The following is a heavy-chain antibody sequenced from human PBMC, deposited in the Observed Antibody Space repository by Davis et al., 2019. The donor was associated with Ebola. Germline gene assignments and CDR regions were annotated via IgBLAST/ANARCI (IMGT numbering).Heavy chain of an antibody. CDR1: GGSVSSGSYY. J-gene: IGHJ6*02. CDR3: ARVIYSNPTAPYYYYYGMDV. V-gene: IGHV4-61*01. Sequence: MPSETLSLTCTVSGGSVSSGSYYWSWIRQPPGKGLEWIGYIYYSGSTNYNPSLKSRVTISVDTSKNQFSLKLSSVTAADTAVYYCARVIYSNPTAPYYYYYGMDVWGQGTTVTVSS. D-gene: IGHD4-11*01. CDR2: IYYSGST.